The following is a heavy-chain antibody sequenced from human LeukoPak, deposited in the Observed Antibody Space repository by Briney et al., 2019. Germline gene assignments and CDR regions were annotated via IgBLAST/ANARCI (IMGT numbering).Heavy chain of an antibody. CDR2: INPNSGGT. CDR3: ARERELGITDY. V-gene: IGHV1-2*06. J-gene: IGHJ4*02. Sequence: ASVSVSCKASGYTFTVYYMHWVRQAPGQGLEWMGRINPNSGGTNYAQKFQGRVTMTRDASISTAYMELSRLRSDDTAVYYCARERELGITDYWGQGTLVTVSS. CDR1: GYTFTVYY. D-gene: IGHD7-27*01.